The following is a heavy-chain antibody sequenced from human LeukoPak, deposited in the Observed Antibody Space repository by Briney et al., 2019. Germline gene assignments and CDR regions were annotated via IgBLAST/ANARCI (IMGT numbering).Heavy chain of an antibody. D-gene: IGHD3-16*01. V-gene: IGHV3-23*01. CDR3: ANRAWLES. Sequence: PGGSLRLSCVASGFTFSDQPMSWVRQAPGKGLEWVSKISGSGVSTYYADSVKGRFAISRDNSKNMLYLQMNSLRAEDTAVYYCANRAWLESWGQGILVTVSS. J-gene: IGHJ4*02. CDR2: ISGSGVST. CDR1: GFTFSDQP.